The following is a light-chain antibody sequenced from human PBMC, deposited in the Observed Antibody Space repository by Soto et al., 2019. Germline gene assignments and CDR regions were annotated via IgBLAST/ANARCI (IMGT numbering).Light chain of an antibody. J-gene: IGKJ5*01. CDR2: GAS. CDR3: QQYGSSLIT. CDR1: QSISSSY. Sequence: IVFTQSPCTLSLSPGKRATLSCRASQSISSSYLAWYQQRPGQAPRLLIYGASSRATGIPVRFSGSGSGTDFTLTISRLEPEDFAVYYCQQYGSSLITFGQGTRLEIK. V-gene: IGKV3-20*01.